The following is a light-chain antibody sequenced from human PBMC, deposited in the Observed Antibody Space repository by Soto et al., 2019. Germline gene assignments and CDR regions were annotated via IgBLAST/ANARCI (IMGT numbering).Light chain of an antibody. V-gene: IGKV3-20*01. J-gene: IGKJ1*01. CDR2: GAS. Sequence: EIVLTQSPGTLSLSPGERATLSCRASQSVRSSYLAWYQQKPGQAPRLLIYGASSRATGIPDRFSGSGSGTDFTLTISRLEPEDSAVYYCQQYGSSQAFGQGTKVDIK. CDR1: QSVRSSY. CDR3: QQYGSSQA.